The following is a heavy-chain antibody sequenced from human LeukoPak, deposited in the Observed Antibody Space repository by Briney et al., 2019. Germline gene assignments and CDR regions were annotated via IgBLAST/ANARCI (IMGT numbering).Heavy chain of an antibody. D-gene: IGHD4-17*01. CDR3: AKSVNLDYYFDY. J-gene: IGHJ4*02. Sequence: PGGSLRLSCAASGFTLDDDAMHWVRHAPGKGLEGGSGISWDSGSIGYADSVKGRFTISRDNAKNSLYLKMNSLRAEDTAVYYCAKSVNLDYYFDYWGQGTLVTVSS. CDR1: GFTLDDDA. CDR2: ISWDSGSI. V-gene: IGHV3-9*01.